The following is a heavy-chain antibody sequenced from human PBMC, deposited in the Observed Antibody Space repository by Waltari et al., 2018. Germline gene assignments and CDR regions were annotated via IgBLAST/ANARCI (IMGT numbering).Heavy chain of an antibody. CDR3: ARGPDRITIFGVVITRRDWYFDY. CDR2: INHSGST. D-gene: IGHD3-3*01. CDR1: GGSFSGYY. V-gene: IGHV4-34*01. J-gene: IGHJ4*02. Sequence: QVQLQQWGAGLLTPSEPLSLTCAVYGGSFSGYYWSWISHPPGKGLKWIGEINHSGSTNYNPSLKSRVTISVDTSKNQFSLKLSSVTAADTAVYYCARGPDRITIFGVVITRRDWYFDYWGQGTLVTVSS.